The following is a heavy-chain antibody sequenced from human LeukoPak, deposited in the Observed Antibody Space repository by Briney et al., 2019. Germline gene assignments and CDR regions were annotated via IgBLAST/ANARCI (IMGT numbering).Heavy chain of an antibody. Sequence: GASVKVSCKASGYTFTGYYMHWVRQAPGQGLEWMGWINPNSGGTNYAQKLQGRVTMTRDTSISTAYMELSRLRSDDTAVYYCARDRSRFFGLCYFDYWGQGTLVTVSS. D-gene: IGHD3-10*01. CDR2: INPNSGGT. J-gene: IGHJ4*02. CDR1: GYTFTGYY. CDR3: ARDRSRFFGLCYFDY. V-gene: IGHV1-2*02.